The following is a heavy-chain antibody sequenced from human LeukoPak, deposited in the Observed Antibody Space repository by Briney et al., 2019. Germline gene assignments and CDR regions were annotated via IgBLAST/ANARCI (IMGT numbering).Heavy chain of an antibody. CDR2: IYYSGST. J-gene: IGHJ6*03. D-gene: IGHD5-18*01. V-gene: IGHV4-39*07. CDR1: GGSISSSSYY. CDR3: ARTTEGGYTYGYFYYYYMDV. Sequence: SETLSLTCTVSGGSISSSSYYWDWIRQSPGRGLEWIGSIYYSGSTYYNPSLKSRVTISVDTSKNQFSLKLSSVTAADTAVYYCARTTEGGYTYGYFYYYYMDVWGKGTTVTISS.